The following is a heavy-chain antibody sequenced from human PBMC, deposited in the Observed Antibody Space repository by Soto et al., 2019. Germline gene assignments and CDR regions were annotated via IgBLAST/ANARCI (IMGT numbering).Heavy chain of an antibody. J-gene: IGHJ4*02. CDR2: INAGNAKT. D-gene: IGHD6-19*01. CDR1: GYTFTNYA. V-gene: IGHV1-3*01. Sequence: ASVKVSCKASGYTFTNYAIHWVRQGPGQRLEWLGWINAGNAKTKYSQKFQGIVTISRDTSASTAYIELSSLRSEDTAVYYCATDVAVAGSTNFDYWGQGTLVTVSS. CDR3: ATDVAVAGSTNFDY.